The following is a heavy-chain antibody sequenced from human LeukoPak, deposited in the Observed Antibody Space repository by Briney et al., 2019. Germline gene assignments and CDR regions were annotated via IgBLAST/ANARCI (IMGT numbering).Heavy chain of an antibody. CDR1: GGSISSSSYY. Sequence: SETLSLTCTVSGGSISSSSYYWGCIRQPPGKGLEWIGSIYYSGSTYYNPSLKSRVTISVDTSKNQFSLKLSSVTAADTAVYYCARGVYPDEDYYDSSGIFDYWGQGTLVTVSS. CDR3: ARGVYPDEDYYDSSGIFDY. V-gene: IGHV4-39*07. CDR2: IYYSGST. D-gene: IGHD3-22*01. J-gene: IGHJ4*02.